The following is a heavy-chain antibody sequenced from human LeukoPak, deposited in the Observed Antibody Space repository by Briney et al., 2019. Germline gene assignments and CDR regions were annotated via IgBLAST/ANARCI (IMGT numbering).Heavy chain of an antibody. D-gene: IGHD3-22*01. J-gene: IGHJ3*02. Sequence: GGSLRLSCAASGFTFSSYSMNWVRQAPGKGLEWVSSISSSSSYIYYADSVKGRFTISRDNSKNTLYLQMSSLRAEDTAVYYCAKDVGSYYYDSSGYHDIWGQGTMVTVSS. V-gene: IGHV3-21*04. CDR2: ISSSSSYI. CDR3: AKDVGSYYYDSSGYHDI. CDR1: GFTFSSYS.